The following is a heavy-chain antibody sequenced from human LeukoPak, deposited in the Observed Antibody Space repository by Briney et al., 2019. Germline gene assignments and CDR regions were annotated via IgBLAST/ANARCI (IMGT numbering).Heavy chain of an antibody. V-gene: IGHV3-23*01. CDR2: ISGSGGST. CDR1: GFTFSSYA. J-gene: IGHJ4*02. D-gene: IGHD7-27*01. CDR3: ARGGPTGALDY. Sequence: PGGSLRLSCAASGFTFSSYAMSWVRQAPGKGLEWVSAISGSGGSTYYADSVKGRFTISRDDSKNSLSLQVNSLRAEDTAFYYCARGGPTGALDYWGQGTLVTVSS.